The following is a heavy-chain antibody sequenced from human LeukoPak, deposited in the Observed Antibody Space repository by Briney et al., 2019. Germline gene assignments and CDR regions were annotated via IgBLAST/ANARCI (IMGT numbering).Heavy chain of an antibody. D-gene: IGHD2-21*01. J-gene: IGHJ4*02. CDR1: GYTFTDYA. CDR3: ARRSYCGADCYGKALDY. CDR2: ISTYNTNT. V-gene: IGHV1-18*01. Sequence: EASVKVSCKASGYTFTDYAITWVRQAPRQGLEWMGWISTYNTNTNYAQKFQDRVAMTTDTSTSTAYMELRSLRSDDTAIYYCARRSYCGADCYGKALDYWGQGTLVTVSS.